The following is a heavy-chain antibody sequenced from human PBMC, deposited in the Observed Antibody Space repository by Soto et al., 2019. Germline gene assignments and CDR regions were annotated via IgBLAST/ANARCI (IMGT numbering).Heavy chain of an antibody. CDR2: ISGSGGST. D-gene: IGHD3-3*01. CDR3: AKDFDVRYDFWSGYYPPGMDV. Sequence: GGSLRLSCAASGFTFSSYAMSWVRQAPGKGLEWVSAISGSGGSTYYADSVKGRFTISRDNSKNTLYLQMNSLRAEDTAVYYCAKDFDVRYDFWSGYYPPGMDVWGQGTTVTVSS. J-gene: IGHJ6*02. V-gene: IGHV3-23*01. CDR1: GFTFSSYA.